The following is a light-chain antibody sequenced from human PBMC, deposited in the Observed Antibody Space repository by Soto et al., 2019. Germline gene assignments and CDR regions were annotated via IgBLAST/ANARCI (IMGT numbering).Light chain of an antibody. CDR3: QQYGSSPGIT. Sequence: EIVLTQSPGTLSLSPGERATLSCRASQSVSSSYLAWYQQKPGQAPRLLIYGASSRATGIPDRFSGSGSGKDFTLTISRLEPEEFAVYYGQQYGSSPGITFGGGTKVDIK. J-gene: IGKJ4*01. CDR2: GAS. CDR1: QSVSSSY. V-gene: IGKV3-20*01.